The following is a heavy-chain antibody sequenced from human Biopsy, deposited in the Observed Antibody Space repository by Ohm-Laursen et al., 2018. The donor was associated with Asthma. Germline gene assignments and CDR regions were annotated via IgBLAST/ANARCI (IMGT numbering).Heavy chain of an antibody. V-gene: IGHV3-9*01. CDR1: GFSFDDYA. Sequence: SLRLSCAASGFSFDDYAMFWVRQAPGKGLEWVSGISWDSGTIGYADSVKGRFTISRDNAKNSLYLQMNSLGPEDTAVYYCARDMGAGPNQPPSGSGSSHLYGMDVWGQGTTVTVSS. CDR2: ISWDSGTI. CDR3: ARDMGAGPNQPPSGSGSSHLYGMDV. D-gene: IGHD3-10*01. J-gene: IGHJ6*02.